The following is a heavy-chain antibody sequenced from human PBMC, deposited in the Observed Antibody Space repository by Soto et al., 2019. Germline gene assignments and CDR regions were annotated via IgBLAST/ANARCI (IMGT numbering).Heavy chain of an antibody. V-gene: IGHV1-46*01. CDR3: ARDLGYSSGWYLSHYYYYGMVV. D-gene: IGHD6-19*01. Sequence: ASVKVSCKASGYTFTNYYIHWLRQAPGQGLEWLGILRPRTGNTGYAQRFQGRVTMTRDTSTGTVYMELTSLKSDDTAVYYCARDLGYSSGWYLSHYYYYGMVVWGQ. CDR1: GYTFTNYY. CDR2: LRPRTGNT. J-gene: IGHJ6*02.